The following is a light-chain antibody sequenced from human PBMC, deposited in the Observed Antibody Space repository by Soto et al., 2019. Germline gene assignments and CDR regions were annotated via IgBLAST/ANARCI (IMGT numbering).Light chain of an antibody. V-gene: IGKV1-8*01. CDR1: QGISSY. CDR2: AAS. J-gene: IGKJ4*01. CDR3: QQYSSYPLT. Sequence: AIRMTQSPSSLSASTGDRVTITCRASQGISSYLAWYQQKPGKAPKLLIYAASTLQSGVPSRFSGSGSGTDFTLTISCLQSEDFATYYCQQYSSYPLTFGGGTKVEIK.